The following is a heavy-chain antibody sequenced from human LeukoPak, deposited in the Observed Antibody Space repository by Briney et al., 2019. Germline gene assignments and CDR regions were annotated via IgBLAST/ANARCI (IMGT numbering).Heavy chain of an antibody. CDR3: AKAHQELGGPMPGY. J-gene: IGHJ4*02. D-gene: IGHD3-16*01. CDR1: GFTFSSYG. Sequence: GGSLRLSCATSGFTFSSYGMHWVRQAPGKGLEWVAVISYDGSKKYYADSVKGRFTISRDNSKNTLYLQMNSLRAEDTAVYYCAKAHQELGGPMPGYWGQGTLVTVSS. CDR2: ISYDGSKK. V-gene: IGHV3-30*18.